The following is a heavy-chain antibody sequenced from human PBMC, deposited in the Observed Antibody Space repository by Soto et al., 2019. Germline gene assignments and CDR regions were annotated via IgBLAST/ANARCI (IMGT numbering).Heavy chain of an antibody. J-gene: IGHJ6*02. D-gene: IGHD2-8*01. CDR1: GFTVVSHA. Sequence: GGSLRLSCVASGFTVVSHAMSWGRQAPGKGLEWVSSISGSGDGTYYGDSVKGRFTISRDSSSSTLYLQMDNLRGEDTAVYFCTRSRRSILMVYGFGGMGVWGQGSTVTVSS. CDR2: ISGSGDGT. V-gene: IGHV3-23*01. CDR3: TRSRRSILMVYGFGGMGV.